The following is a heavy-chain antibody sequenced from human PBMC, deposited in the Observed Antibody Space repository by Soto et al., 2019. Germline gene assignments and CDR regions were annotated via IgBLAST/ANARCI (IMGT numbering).Heavy chain of an antibody. J-gene: IGHJ4*02. CDR3: TAWARRSWFDY. V-gene: IGHV3-7*05. CDR2: XKPDGXAI. CDR1: GFTFSSYS. Sequence: GXSRRLSCAASGFTFSSYSMNWVRQAPGKGMEWVANXKPDGXAIDYAASVEGXFTISSDXAKNSLFLEMNSLTDQDTAVYYCTAWARRSWFDYWGQGTLVTV. D-gene: IGHD6-13*01.